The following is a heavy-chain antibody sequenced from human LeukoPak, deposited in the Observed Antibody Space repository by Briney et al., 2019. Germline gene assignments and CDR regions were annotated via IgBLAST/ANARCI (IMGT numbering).Heavy chain of an antibody. CDR2: IHSGGST. Sequence: PGGSLRLSCAASGFTFSSYAMSWVRQAPGKGLEWVSVIHSGGSTYYADSVKGRFTISRDNSKNTLYLQMNSLRAEDTAVYYCWLHYGMDVWGQGTTVTVSS. D-gene: IGHD5-12*01. J-gene: IGHJ6*02. V-gene: IGHV3-53*01. CDR1: GFTFSSYA. CDR3: WLHYGMDV.